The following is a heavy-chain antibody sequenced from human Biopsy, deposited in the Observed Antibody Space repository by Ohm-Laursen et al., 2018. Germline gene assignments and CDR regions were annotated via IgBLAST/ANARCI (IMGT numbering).Heavy chain of an antibody. CDR2: IFYSANT. V-gene: IGHV4-31*02. J-gene: IGHJ4*02. CDR1: GVSINGGRYY. CDR3: ARLGSGDYFPTFFDF. D-gene: IGHD5-12*01. Sequence: TLSFTCTVSGVSINGGRYYWNWLRHHPGKGLKWIGNIFYSANTYYNPSLKSRVTISVDTSKNQFSLKLGSVTAADTDVYYCARLGSGDYFPTFFDFWGQGALVTVSS.